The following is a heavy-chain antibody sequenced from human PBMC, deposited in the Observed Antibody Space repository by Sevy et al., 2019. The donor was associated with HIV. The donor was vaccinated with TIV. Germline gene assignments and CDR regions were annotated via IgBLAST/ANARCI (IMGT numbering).Heavy chain of an antibody. Sequence: GGCLRLSCAASGFTFSSYGMHWVRQAPGKGLEWVAVISYDGSNKYYADSVKGRFTISRDNSKNTLYLQMNSLRAEDTAVYYCAKDMSGYYFDYWGQGTLVTVSS. CDR1: GFTFSSYG. CDR3: AKDMSGYYFDY. J-gene: IGHJ4*02. V-gene: IGHV3-30*18. D-gene: IGHD3-10*02. CDR2: ISYDGSNK.